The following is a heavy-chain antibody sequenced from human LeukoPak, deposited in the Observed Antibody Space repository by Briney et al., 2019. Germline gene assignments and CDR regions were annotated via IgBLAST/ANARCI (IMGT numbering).Heavy chain of an antibody. CDR3: ARDLVSGAYTFDT. J-gene: IGHJ3*02. V-gene: IGHV3-48*03. Sequence: QAGGSLRLSCAASGFTFSNFGLNWVRQAPGKGLQWVSFISSTGITKYYADSVRGRFTISRDNTRNSLYLQMSSLRAEDTAVYYCARDLVSGAYTFDTWGQGTVATVSS. CDR2: ISSTGITK. CDR1: GFTFSNFG. D-gene: IGHD3-16*01.